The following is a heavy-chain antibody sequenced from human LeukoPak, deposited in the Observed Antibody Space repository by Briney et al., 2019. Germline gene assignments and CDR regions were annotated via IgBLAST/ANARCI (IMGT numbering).Heavy chain of an antibody. Sequence: ASVKVSCKVSGYTLTELSMHWVRQAPGKGLEWMGGFDLQDGETVYAQKFRGRVTMTEDTSTDTAYMELSSLRSEDTAVYYCATGRGYFDSSGYYSPLLYWGQGTLVTVS. J-gene: IGHJ4*02. CDR3: ATGRGYFDSSGYYSPLLY. CDR2: FDLQDGET. CDR1: GYTLTELS. D-gene: IGHD3-22*01. V-gene: IGHV1-24*01.